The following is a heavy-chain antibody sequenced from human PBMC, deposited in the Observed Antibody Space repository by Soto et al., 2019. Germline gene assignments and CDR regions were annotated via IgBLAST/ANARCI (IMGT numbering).Heavy chain of an antibody. CDR3: ARLNHFDYGDYGIGFYYGMDV. V-gene: IGHV5-51*01. Sequence: GESLKISCKGSGYSFTSYWIGWVRQMPGKGLEWMGIIYPGDSDTRYSPSFQGQVTISADKSISTAYLQWSSLKASDTAMYYCARLNHFDYGDYGIGFYYGMDVWGQGTTVTVSS. CDR2: IYPGDSDT. D-gene: IGHD4-17*01. CDR1: GYSFTSYW. J-gene: IGHJ6*02.